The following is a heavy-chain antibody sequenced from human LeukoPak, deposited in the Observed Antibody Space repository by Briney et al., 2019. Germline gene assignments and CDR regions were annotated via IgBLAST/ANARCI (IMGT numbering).Heavy chain of an antibody. J-gene: IGHJ6*03. CDR1: GGSISSGGYY. V-gene: IGHV4-31*03. CDR3: ARERVVPAAIPVSSSYYYYMDA. Sequence: SQTLSLTCTVSGGSISSGGYYWSWIRQHPGKGLEWIGYIYYSGSTYYNPSLKSRVTISVDTSKNQFSLKLSSVTAADTAVYYCARERVVPAAIPVSSSYYYYMDAWGKGTTVTVSS. D-gene: IGHD2-2*02. CDR2: IYYSGST.